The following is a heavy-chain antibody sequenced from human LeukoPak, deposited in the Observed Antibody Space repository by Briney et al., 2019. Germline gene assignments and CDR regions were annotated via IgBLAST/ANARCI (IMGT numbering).Heavy chain of an antibody. CDR3: ASAPAGRFDP. CDR2: ITSSSSFI. V-gene: IGHV3-21*01. J-gene: IGHJ5*02. CDR1: GFSFCTHT. Sequence: GGSLRLSCAVSGFSFCTHTRNWVRQAPGKGLEWVSSITSSSSFIYYADSVKGRFTISRDNAKNSLYLQMNSLRAEDTAVYYCASAPAGRFDPWGQGTLVTVSS.